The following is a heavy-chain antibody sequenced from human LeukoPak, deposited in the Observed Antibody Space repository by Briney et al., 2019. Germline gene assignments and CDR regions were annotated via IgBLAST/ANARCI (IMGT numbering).Heavy chain of an antibody. V-gene: IGHV4-34*01. Sequence: PSETLSLTCSVNGESFSHFYWAWIRQVPGKGLEWIGEINHEGSNNYNPSLNSRVTISVDVSKNQFSLKVTSVTAADTAVYYCAMKSQVWQDDRLYTWFDPWGQGTRVTVSS. CDR3: AMKSQVWQDDRLYTWFDP. D-gene: IGHD2-2*02. CDR2: INHEGSN. CDR1: GESFSHFY. J-gene: IGHJ5*02.